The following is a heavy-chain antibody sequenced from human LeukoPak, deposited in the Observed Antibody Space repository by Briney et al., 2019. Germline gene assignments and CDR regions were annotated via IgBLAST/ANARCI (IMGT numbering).Heavy chain of an antibody. D-gene: IGHD2-2*01. V-gene: IGHV1-46*01. CDR3: AREGRYCSSTSCYREGFDP. CDR1: GYTFTSYD. CDR2: INPSGGST. Sequence: ASVKVSCKASGYTFTSYDINWVRQATGQGLEWMGIINPSGGSTSYAQKFQGRVTMTRDTSTSTVYMELSSLRSEDTAVYYCAREGRYCSSTSCYREGFDPWGQGTLVTVSS. J-gene: IGHJ5*02.